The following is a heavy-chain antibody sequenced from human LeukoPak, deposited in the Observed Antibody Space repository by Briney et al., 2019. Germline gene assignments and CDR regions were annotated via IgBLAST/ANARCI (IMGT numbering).Heavy chain of an antibody. CDR3: AKGPYDFWSGYYWYFHH. CDR2: NSGGGGST. CDR1: GFTFSSYV. V-gene: IGHV3-23*01. J-gene: IGHJ1*01. D-gene: IGHD3-3*01. Sequence: GGSLRLSCAASGFTFSSYVMNWVRQAPGKGLEWVSVNSGGGGSTYYADSVKGRFTISRDTSKNTLYLQMGSLRAEDTAVYYCAKGPYDFWSGYYWYFHHWGQGTLVTVSS.